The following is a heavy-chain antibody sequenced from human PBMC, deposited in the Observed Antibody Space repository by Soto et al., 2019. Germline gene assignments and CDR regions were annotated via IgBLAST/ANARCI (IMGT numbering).Heavy chain of an antibody. D-gene: IGHD2-2*01. CDR2: VSYDGTSK. CDR3: AKDYCRSTSCPFDP. CDR1: GCTFTSHG. V-gene: IGHV3-30*18. J-gene: IGHJ5*02. Sequence: GGSLRLSCALSGCTFTSHGMHWVRQAPGKGLEWVGVVSYDGTSKYYSDSVKGRFTISTDNSENTLYLQMNSLRVEDTAVYYCAKDYCRSTSCPFDPWGQGTLVTVS.